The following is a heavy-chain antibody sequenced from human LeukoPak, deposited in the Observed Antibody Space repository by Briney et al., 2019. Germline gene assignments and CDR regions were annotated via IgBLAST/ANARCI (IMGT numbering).Heavy chain of an antibody. J-gene: IGHJ4*02. CDR3: ARDGYGDIVVVPAATGVDY. CDR1: GYTLTGYY. Sequence: ASVKVSCKASGYTLTGYYMHWVRQAPGQGLEWMGWINPNSGGTNYAQKFQGRVTMTRDTSISTAYMELSRLRSDDTAVYYCARDGYGDIVVVPAATGVDYWGQGPLVTVSS. V-gene: IGHV1-2*02. D-gene: IGHD2-2*01. CDR2: INPNSGGT.